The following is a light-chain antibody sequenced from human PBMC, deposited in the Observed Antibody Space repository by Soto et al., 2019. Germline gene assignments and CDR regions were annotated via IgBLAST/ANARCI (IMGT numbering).Light chain of an antibody. CDR3: SSYTSSSLYV. CDR1: SSDVGGYNY. CDR2: DVS. V-gene: IGLV2-14*01. J-gene: IGLJ1*01. Sequence: QSALTQPASVSGSPGQSITISCTGTSSDVGGYNYVPWYQQHPGKAPKLMIYDVSSRPSGVSDRFSGSKSGNTASLTISGLQAEDEAEYYCSSYTSSSLYVFGTGTKLTVL.